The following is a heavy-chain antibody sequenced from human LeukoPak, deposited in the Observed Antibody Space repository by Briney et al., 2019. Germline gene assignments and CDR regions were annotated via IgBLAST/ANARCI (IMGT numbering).Heavy chain of an antibody. J-gene: IGHJ4*02. Sequence: GGTLRLSCVVSGFTLPYGMSWVRQAPGKGLEWVSYVSATGYTTSYADSVKGRFTISGDNAKNTVFLQMDSLRADDTAVYYCAKGAVGKTESSGYPPHFDYWGQGTLVTVSS. V-gene: IGHV3-23*01. CDR2: VSATGYTT. CDR3: AKGAVGKTESSGYPPHFDY. D-gene: IGHD3-22*01. CDR1: GFTLPYG.